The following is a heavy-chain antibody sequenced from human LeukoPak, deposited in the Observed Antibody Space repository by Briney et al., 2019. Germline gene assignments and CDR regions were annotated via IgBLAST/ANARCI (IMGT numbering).Heavy chain of an antibody. J-gene: IGHJ4*02. Sequence: GGSLRLSCAASGFTFSSYAMHWVRQAPGKGLEWVAVIWYDGSNKHYADSVKGRFTISRDNSKNTLYLQMNSLRAEDTAVYYCARDRSFHLDYWGQGTLVTVRS. CDR2: IWYDGSNK. CDR1: GFTFSSYA. D-gene: IGHD3-10*01. V-gene: IGHV3-33*01. CDR3: ARDRSFHLDY.